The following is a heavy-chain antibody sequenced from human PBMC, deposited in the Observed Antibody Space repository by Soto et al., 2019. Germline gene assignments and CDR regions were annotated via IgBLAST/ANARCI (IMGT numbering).Heavy chain of an antibody. J-gene: IGHJ4*02. CDR1: GYSFSSYG. D-gene: IGHD3-22*01. CDR2: INTYNGNR. V-gene: IGHV1-18*01. Sequence: QVQLVQSGAELRKPGASVKVSCKASGYSFSSYGINWVRQAPGQGLEWMGWINTYNGNRNYAQKFEDRVTMTTATSTSTAYMELRSLRSDDTAVYYCARDSLRGYDSSGFYSWGQGTLVTVSS. CDR3: ARDSLRGYDSSGFYS.